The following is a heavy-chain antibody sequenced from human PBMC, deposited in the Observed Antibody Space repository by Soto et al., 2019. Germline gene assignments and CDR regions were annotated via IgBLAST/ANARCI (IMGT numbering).Heavy chain of an antibody. J-gene: IGHJ4*02. CDR2: ISGSGGST. V-gene: IGHV3-23*01. D-gene: IGHD1-26*01. CDR1: GFTFSSYA. CDR3: AKDPSRIVGTTTELGY. Sequence: EVQLLESGGGLVQPGGSLRLSCAASGFTFSSYAMSWVRLAPGKGLEWVSAISGSGGSTYYADSVRGRFTISRDNSKNTLYLQMNSLRAEDTAVFYCAKDPSRIVGTTTELGYWGQGTLVTVSS.